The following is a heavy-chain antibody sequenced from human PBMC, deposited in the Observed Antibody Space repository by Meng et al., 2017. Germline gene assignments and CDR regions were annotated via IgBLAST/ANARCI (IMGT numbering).Heavy chain of an antibody. CDR3: AHNLRLPHSSSWYVGWFDP. D-gene: IGHD6-13*01. CDR2: IYWDDDK. V-gene: IGHV2-5*02. Sequence: MESAPEMEKPTPTLKLSCNFSGFSLSSSGVGVVWIRQPPGKDREWFALIYWDDDKRYSPFLKSRLIITKDTSKTQVVLTMTNMDQVDTATYYCAHNLRLPHSSSWYVGWFDPWGQGTLVTVSS. CDR1: GFSLSSSGVG. J-gene: IGHJ5*02.